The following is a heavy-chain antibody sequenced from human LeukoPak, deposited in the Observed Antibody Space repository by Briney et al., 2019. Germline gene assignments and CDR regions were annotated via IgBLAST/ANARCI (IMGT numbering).Heavy chain of an antibody. V-gene: IGHV4-31*03. D-gene: IGHD5-18*01. CDR1: GGSISNGGYY. CDR2: IYYSGNT. CDR3: AKGYNYGPFDY. Sequence: SETLSLTRTVSGGSISNGGYYWNWIRQHPGKGLEWIGYIYYSGNTYYNPSLKSRVTISVDTSKNQFSLKLSSVTAADTAVYYCAKGYNYGPFDYWGQGTLVTVSS. J-gene: IGHJ4*02.